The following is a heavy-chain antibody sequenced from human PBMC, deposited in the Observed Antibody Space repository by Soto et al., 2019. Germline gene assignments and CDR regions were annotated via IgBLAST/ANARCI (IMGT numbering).Heavy chain of an antibody. V-gene: IGHV4-59*01. CDR1: GASLSCNH. CDR3: ERVSDGDY. Sequence: PSISCTVAGASLSCNHGSWILHAPGKGLEWIGYIYYSGSTNYNPSLKSRVTISVDTSKTQFSLKLSSVTAADTAVYYCERVSDGDY. D-gene: IGHD3-10*01. CDR2: IYYSGST. J-gene: IGHJ6*01.